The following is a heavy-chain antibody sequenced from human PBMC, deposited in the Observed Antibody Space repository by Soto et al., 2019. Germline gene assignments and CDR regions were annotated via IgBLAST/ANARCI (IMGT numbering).Heavy chain of an antibody. V-gene: IGHV3-7*03. CDR3: VKDWGHDFWNGYFNF. J-gene: IGHJ4*02. CDR1: GFNLSRYW. Sequence: LGESGGGLVQPGGSLRLSCVAPGFNLSRYWMNWVRQAPGKGLEWVANINRDGGARNYAASVRGRFTISRDSAGNSVILEMNSLKTEDTALYYCVKDWGHDFWNGYFNFWGQGTPVTVSS. CDR2: INRDGGAR. D-gene: IGHD3-3*01.